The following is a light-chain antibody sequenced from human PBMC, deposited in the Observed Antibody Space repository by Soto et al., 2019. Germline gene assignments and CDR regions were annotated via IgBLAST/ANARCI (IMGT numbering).Light chain of an antibody. CDR3: QQYHYWPPIT. V-gene: IGKV3-15*01. CDR2: GAS. CDR1: QNLSRY. Sequence: EVVLTQSPGTLSLSPGDRASLSCRASQNLSRYFLAWYQHKPGQAPRLLIYGASTRATGIPARFSGSGSGTEFALTISSLQSEDFAVYYCQQYHYWPPITFGQGTRLEIK. J-gene: IGKJ5*01.